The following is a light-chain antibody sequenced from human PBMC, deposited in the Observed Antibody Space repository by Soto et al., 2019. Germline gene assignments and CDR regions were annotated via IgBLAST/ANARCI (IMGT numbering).Light chain of an antibody. V-gene: IGLV2-14*01. J-gene: IGLJ3*02. CDR1: SSDVGGYNY. CDR2: EVS. Sequence: QSALTQPASVSGSPGQSITISCTGTSSDVGGYNYVSWYQHHPGKAPKLMIYEVSNRPSGVSNRFSGSKSGNTASLTISGLQAEDDADYYCSSYTGSSTPVFGGGTKRTVL. CDR3: SSYTGSSTPV.